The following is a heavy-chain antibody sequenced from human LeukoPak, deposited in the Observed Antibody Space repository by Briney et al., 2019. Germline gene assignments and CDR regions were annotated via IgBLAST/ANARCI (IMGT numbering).Heavy chain of an antibody. CDR2: ISGSGATT. CDR3: AKGPGYDSSGYPFDY. CDR1: GFTFSRNA. V-gene: IGHV3-23*01. Sequence: GGSLRLSCAASGFTFSRNAMSWVRQAPGKGLEWVSSISGSGATTYYIDSVKGRFIISRDSSKNTLFLQMNSLRAEDTAVYYCAKGPGYDSSGYPFDYWGQGTLVTVSS. J-gene: IGHJ4*02. D-gene: IGHD3-22*01.